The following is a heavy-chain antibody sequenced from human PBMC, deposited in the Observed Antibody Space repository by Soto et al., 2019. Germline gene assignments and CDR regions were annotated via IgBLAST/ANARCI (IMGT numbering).Heavy chain of an antibody. CDR1: GFTFSSYA. V-gene: IGHV3-23*01. CDR3: AKGPRKGVAALHFDY. J-gene: IGHJ4*02. CDR2: ISGSGGST. Sequence: GGSLRLSCAASGFTFSSYAMSWVRQAPGKGLEWVSAISGSGGSTYYADSVKGRFTISRDNSKNTLYLQMNSLRAEDTAVYYCAKGPRKGVAALHFDYWGQGTLVTVSS. D-gene: IGHD2-15*01.